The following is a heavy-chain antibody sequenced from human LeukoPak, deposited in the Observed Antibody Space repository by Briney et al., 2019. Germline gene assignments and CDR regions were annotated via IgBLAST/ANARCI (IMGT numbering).Heavy chain of an antibody. CDR2: IYTSGST. D-gene: IGHD2-15*01. CDR3: ARESAALNWFDP. J-gene: IGHJ5*02. V-gene: IGHV4-4*07. Sequence: SETLSLTCTVSGGSISSYYWSWIRQPTGKGLEWIGRIYTSGSTNYNPSLKSRVTMSVDTSKNQFSLKLSSVTAADTAVYYCARESAALNWFDPWGQGTLVTVSS. CDR1: GGSISSYY.